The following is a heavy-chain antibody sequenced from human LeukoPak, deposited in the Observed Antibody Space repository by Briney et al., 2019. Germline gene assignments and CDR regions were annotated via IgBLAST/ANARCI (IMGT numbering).Heavy chain of an antibody. J-gene: IGHJ5*02. Sequence: ASVKVSCKASGYTFTDYYMHWVRQAPGQGLEWMGWINSNNGRTRYAQKFQGRVTMTRDTSSSTAYLELNRLTSDDTAVYYCAKDRAETGSHNWFDPWGQGTLVTVSS. CDR3: AKDRAETGSHNWFDP. CDR2: INSNNGRT. D-gene: IGHD1-1*01. CDR1: GYTFTDYY. V-gene: IGHV1-2*02.